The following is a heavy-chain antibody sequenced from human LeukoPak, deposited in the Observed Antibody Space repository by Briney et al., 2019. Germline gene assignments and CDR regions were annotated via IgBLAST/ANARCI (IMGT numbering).Heavy chain of an antibody. CDR3: ARSDSSDYFDY. D-gene: IGHD3-22*01. CDR2: IYYSGST. CDR1: SDSISSYY. V-gene: IGHV4-59*01. Sequence: SETLSLTCTVSSDSISSYYWSWIRQPPGKGLEWIGYIYYSGSTTYNPSLKSRVTISVDTSKNQFSLKLSSVTAADTAVYYCARSDSSDYFDYWGQGILVTVSS. J-gene: IGHJ4*02.